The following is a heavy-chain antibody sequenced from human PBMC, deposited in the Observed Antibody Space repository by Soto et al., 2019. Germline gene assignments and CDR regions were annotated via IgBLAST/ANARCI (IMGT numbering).Heavy chain of an antibody. J-gene: IGHJ4*02. CDR1: GFTFSSYG. CDR2: IWYDGSNK. V-gene: IGHV3-33*01. D-gene: IGHD1-1*01. CDR3: ARSETYKGPWYFDY. Sequence: QVQLVESGGGVVQPGRSLRLSCAASGFTFSSYGMHWVRQAPGKGLEWVAVIWYDGSNKYYADSVKGRFTISRDNSKNTLYLQMNSLRAEDTAVYYCARSETYKGPWYFDYWGQGTLVTVSS.